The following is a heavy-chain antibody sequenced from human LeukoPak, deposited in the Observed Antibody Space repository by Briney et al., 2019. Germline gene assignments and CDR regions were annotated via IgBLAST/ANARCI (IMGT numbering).Heavy chain of an antibody. Sequence: SETLSLTCTVSGGSLSSGDYYWSWIRQPPGKGLEWIGYIYYSGSTYYNPSLKSRVTISVDTSRNQFSLKLSSVTAADTAVYYCARGSGSYYGYWGQGTLVTVSS. V-gene: IGHV4-30-4*01. CDR3: ARGSGSYYGY. J-gene: IGHJ4*02. CDR1: GGSLSSGDYY. D-gene: IGHD1-26*01. CDR2: IYYSGST.